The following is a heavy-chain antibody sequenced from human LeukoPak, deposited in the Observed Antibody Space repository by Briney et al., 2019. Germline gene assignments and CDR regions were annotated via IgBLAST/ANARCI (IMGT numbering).Heavy chain of an antibody. CDR3: ARGYGYNYPFDY. J-gene: IGHJ4*02. CDR2: MNPKSGNT. D-gene: IGHD5-24*01. V-gene: IGHV1-8*03. Sequence: ASVKVSCKASGYTFTSLDINWVRQATGQGLEWMGWMNPKSGNTGHAQKFQGRVTITRNTSISTVYMELSSLRSEDTAVYYCARGYGYNYPFDYWGQGTLVTVSS. CDR1: GYTFTSLD.